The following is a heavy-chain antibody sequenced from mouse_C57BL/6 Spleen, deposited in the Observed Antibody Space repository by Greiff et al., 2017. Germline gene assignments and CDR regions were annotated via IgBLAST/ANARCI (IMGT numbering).Heavy chain of an antibody. CDR2: IYPGGGYT. CDR3: ARYDTTGYGAMDD. V-gene: IGHV1-63*01. D-gene: IGHD1-1*01. J-gene: IGHJ4*01. CDR1: GYTFTNYW. Sequence: VQLQQSGAELVRPGTSVKLSCKASGYTFTNYWIGWAKQRPGHGLEWIGDIYPGGGYTNYNEKFKGKATLTADKSSSTAYMQFSSLTSEDSAIYYCARYDTTGYGAMDDWGQGTSVTVSS.